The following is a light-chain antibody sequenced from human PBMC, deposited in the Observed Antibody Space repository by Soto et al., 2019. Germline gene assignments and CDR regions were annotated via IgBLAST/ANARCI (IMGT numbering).Light chain of an antibody. V-gene: IGKV3-15*01. CDR1: QSVSNN. CDR3: QQYNDWPPVT. J-gene: IGKJ5*01. CDR2: GAS. Sequence: ETVMTQSPATLPVSPGERATLSCRASQSVSNNLAWYQQKPSQAPRLLIYGASTRATGIPARFSGSGSGTEFTLTISSLQSEDFAVYYCQQYNDWPPVTFGQGTRLEIK.